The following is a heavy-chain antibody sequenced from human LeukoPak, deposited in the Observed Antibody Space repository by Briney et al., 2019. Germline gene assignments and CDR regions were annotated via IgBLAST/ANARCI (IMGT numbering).Heavy chain of an antibody. CDR1: GFTFSSYG. Sequence: PGGSLRLSCAASGFTFSSYGMHWVRQAPGKGLEWVAVIWYDGSNKYYADSVKGRFTISRDNSKNTLYLQMNSLRAEDTAVYYYARSRDIVATTFDYWGQGTLVTVSS. D-gene: IGHD5-12*01. CDR3: ARSRDIVATTFDY. V-gene: IGHV3-33*01. J-gene: IGHJ4*02. CDR2: IWYDGSNK.